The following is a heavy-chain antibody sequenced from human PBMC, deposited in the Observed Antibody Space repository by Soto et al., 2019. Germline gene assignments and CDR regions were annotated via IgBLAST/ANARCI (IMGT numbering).Heavy chain of an antibody. J-gene: IGHJ4*02. CDR3: ARTPVIAVVTAFCDY. CDR2: ISSSSSYT. Sequence: PGGSLRLSCASSGFTFSDYYMSWIRQAPGKGLEWVSYISSSSSYTNYADSVKGRFTISRDNAKNSLYLQMNSLRAEDTAVYYCARTPVIAVVTAFCDYWGQGTLVTVSS. CDR1: GFTFSDYY. V-gene: IGHV3-11*03. D-gene: IGHD2-21*02.